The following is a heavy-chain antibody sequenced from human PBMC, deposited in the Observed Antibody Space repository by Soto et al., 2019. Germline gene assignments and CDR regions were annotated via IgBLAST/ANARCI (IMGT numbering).Heavy chain of an antibody. CDR2: ISAYNGNT. D-gene: IGHD3-3*01. J-gene: IGHJ5*02. Sequence: GPSVKASCKASGYTFTSYGISGVRQATGQGLEWMGWISAYNGNTNYAQKLQGRVTMTTDTSTSTAYMELRSLRSDDTAVYYCARELGDFWSGYHNWFDPWGQGTLVTVSS. CDR3: ARELGDFWSGYHNWFDP. CDR1: GYTFTSYG. V-gene: IGHV1-18*01.